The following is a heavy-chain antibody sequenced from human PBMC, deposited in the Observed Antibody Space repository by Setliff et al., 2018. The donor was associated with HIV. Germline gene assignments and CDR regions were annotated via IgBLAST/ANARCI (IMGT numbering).Heavy chain of an antibody. CDR3: ARAQTDYYGMDV. V-gene: IGHV4-61*10. CDR1: GGSISGGGYY. J-gene: IGHJ6*02. Sequence: PSETLSLTCTVSGGSISGGGYYWSWIRQPAGKGLEWVGHIYPSGSTNYNTSLKRRVTISGDTSKNQLSLKLSSVTAADTAVYYCARAQTDYYGMDVWGQGTTVTVSS. CDR2: IYPSGST.